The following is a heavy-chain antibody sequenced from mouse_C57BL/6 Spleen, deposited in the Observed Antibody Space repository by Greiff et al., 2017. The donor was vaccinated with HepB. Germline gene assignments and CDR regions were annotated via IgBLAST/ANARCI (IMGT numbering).Heavy chain of an antibody. V-gene: IGHV5-15*01. J-gene: IGHJ1*03. D-gene: IGHD1-1*01. Sequence: EVKLVESGGGLVQPGGSLKLSCAASGFTFSDYGMAWVRQAPRKGPEWVAFISNLAYSIYYADTVTGRFTISRENAKNPLYLEMSSLRSADTAMYYCASLALRRHFDVWGTGPTVTVSS. CDR3: ASLALRRHFDV. CDR1: GFTFSDYG. CDR2: ISNLAYSI.